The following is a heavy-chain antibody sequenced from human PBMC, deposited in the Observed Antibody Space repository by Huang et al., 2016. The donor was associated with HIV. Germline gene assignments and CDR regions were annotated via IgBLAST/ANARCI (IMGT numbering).Heavy chain of an antibody. J-gene: IGHJ4*02. D-gene: IGHD3-9*01. CDR2: IYSNGTT. V-gene: IGHV4-59*02. CDR1: GDSVSNHY. CDR3: ARGFDILVDRFDF. Sequence: QVQLQESGPGLVKPSETLSLACSVSGDSVSNHYWNWIRQTPGKGLEWIGRIYSNGTTSYNPSLKIRVSFSLDTSKNQFALNVTSVTAADTAVYYCARGFDILVDRFDFWGQGTLVTVSS.